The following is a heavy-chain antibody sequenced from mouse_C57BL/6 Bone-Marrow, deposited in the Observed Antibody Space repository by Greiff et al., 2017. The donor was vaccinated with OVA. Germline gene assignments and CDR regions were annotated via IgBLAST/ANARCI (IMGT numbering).Heavy chain of an antibody. CDR1: GYTFTDYE. CDR2: IDPETGGT. V-gene: IGHV1-15*01. J-gene: IGHJ4*01. CDR3: TRFYAMEY. Sequence: VQLQQSGAELVRPGASVTLSCKASGYTFTDYEMHWVKQTPVHGLEWIGAIDPETGGTAYNQKFKGKAILTADKSSSTAYMELRSLTSEDSAVYYCTRFYAMEYWGQGTSVTVSS.